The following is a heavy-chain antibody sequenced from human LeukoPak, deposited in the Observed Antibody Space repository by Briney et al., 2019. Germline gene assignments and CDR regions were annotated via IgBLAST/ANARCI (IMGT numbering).Heavy chain of an antibody. J-gene: IGHJ3*02. V-gene: IGHV3-15*01. CDR2: IKSKTDGGTT. CDR1: GFTFSNAW. CDR3: TTVVGATDDAFDI. D-gene: IGHD1-26*01. Sequence: GGSLRLSCAASGFTFSNAWMSWVRQAPGKGLEWVGRIKSKTDGGTTDYAAPVKGRFTISRDDSKNTLYLQMNSLKTEDTAVYYCTTVVGATDDAFDIWGQGTMVTVSS.